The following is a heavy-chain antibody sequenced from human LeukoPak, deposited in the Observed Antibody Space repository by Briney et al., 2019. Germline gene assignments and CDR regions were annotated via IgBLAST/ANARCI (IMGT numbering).Heavy chain of an antibody. Sequence: GASVKVSCKASGYTFTGYYIHWVRQAPGQGLEWTGWINPNSGVTKYAQKFQGRVTMTRDTSISTAYMELSSLTSDDTALYYCATDGAVDGTAYPEYWGQGTLVTVSS. CDR2: INPNSGVT. V-gene: IGHV1-2*02. D-gene: IGHD6-19*01. J-gene: IGHJ4*02. CDR1: GYTFTGYY. CDR3: ATDGAVDGTAYPEY.